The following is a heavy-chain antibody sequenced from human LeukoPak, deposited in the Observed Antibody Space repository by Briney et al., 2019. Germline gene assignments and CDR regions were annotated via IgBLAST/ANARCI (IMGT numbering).Heavy chain of an antibody. CDR2: ISYDGSNK. J-gene: IGHJ4*02. CDR3: TTGVTMVRGVPQVVVDY. Sequence: GGSLRLSCAASGFTFSSYGMHWVRQAPGKGLEWVAVISYDGSNKYYADSVKGRFTISRDNSKNTLYLQMNSLKTEDTAVYYCTTGVTMVRGVPQVVVDYWGQGTLVTASS. D-gene: IGHD3-10*01. V-gene: IGHV3-30*03. CDR1: GFTFSSYG.